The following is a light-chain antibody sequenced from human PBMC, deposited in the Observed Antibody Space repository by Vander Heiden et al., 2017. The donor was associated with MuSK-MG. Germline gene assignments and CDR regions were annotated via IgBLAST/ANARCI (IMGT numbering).Light chain of an antibody. CDR1: QSVSNN. J-gene: IGKJ4*01. CDR3: QQDNNWPLT. V-gene: IGKV3-15*01. CDR2: GAS. Sequence: ETVMTQSPAILSVSPGERATLSCRAGQSVSNNLAWYQQKPGQAPRLLIYGASTRAAGIPARFSGSGSGTEFTLTINSLQSEDFAVYYCQQDNNWPLTFGGGTKVDIK.